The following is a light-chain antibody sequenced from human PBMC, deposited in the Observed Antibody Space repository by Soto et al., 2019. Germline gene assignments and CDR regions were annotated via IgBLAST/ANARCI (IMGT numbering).Light chain of an antibody. CDR2: GAS. CDR3: QQGHNWPLT. CDR1: QRFSSE. J-gene: IGKJ2*01. V-gene: IGKV3-15*01. Sequence: EIVMTQSPATLSVSPGERATLSCRASQRFSSELAWYQQRPGQPPRLLIYGASTRSTGVPDRFTGSGSGSAFTLTISGLQSEDFAVYYCQQGHNWPLTFGQGTRLEI.